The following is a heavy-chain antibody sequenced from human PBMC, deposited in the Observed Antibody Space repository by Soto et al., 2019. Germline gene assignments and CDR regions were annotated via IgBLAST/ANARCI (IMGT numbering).Heavy chain of an antibody. CDR2: IIPIFGTA. CDR3: AGGHPELGPPDY. J-gene: IGHJ4*02. V-gene: IGHV1-69*12. CDR1: GGTFSSYA. Sequence: QVQLVQSGAEVKKPGSSVKVSCKASGGTFSSYAISWVRQAPGQGIEWSGGIIPIFGTANYAQKFQASVTITADESPSTAYVSLSSLRSEDTAVYYCAGGHPELGPPDYWGQGTLVTVSS. D-gene: IGHD3-10*01.